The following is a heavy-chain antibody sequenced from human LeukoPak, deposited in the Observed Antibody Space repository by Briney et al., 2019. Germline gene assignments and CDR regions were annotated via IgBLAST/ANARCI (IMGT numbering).Heavy chain of an antibody. CDR3: ARVTLSLGPFDY. CDR2: IYCSGST. CDR1: GASINSHY. J-gene: IGHJ4*02. D-gene: IGHD2/OR15-2a*01. V-gene: IGHV4-59*11. Sequence: SETLSLTCTVSGASINSHYWSWIRQPPGEGLEWIAYIYCSGSTSYNPSFKSRVTMSVDTSKNQFSLRLKSVTAADTAVYYCARVTLSLGPFDYWGQGTLVTVSS.